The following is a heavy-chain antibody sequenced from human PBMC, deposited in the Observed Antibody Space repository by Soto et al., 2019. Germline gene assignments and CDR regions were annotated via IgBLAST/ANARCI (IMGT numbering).Heavy chain of an antibody. V-gene: IGHV4-39*01. Sequence: PSETLSLTCTVSSGSISSTIYSWDWIRQPPGKGLEWIGSIFYSGSTYYNPSLKSRVTISVDTSKNQFSLTLTSVTAADTAVYYCARARGARYFDYWGQGTLVTVSS. J-gene: IGHJ4*02. D-gene: IGHD2-15*01. CDR3: ARARGARYFDY. CDR1: SGSISSTIYS. CDR2: IFYSGST.